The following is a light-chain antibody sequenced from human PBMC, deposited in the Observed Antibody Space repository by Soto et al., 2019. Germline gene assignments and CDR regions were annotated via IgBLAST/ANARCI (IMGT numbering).Light chain of an antibody. Sequence: QSALTQPASVSGSPGQSITISCTGTSSDVGGYNYVSWYQQHPGKAPKLMISEVSNRPSGVSNRFSGSKSGNTASLTISGLQAEDEADYYCSSYTSRATPVFGGGTKLTVL. CDR2: EVS. CDR1: SSDVGGYNY. J-gene: IGLJ2*01. V-gene: IGLV2-14*01. CDR3: SSYTSRATPV.